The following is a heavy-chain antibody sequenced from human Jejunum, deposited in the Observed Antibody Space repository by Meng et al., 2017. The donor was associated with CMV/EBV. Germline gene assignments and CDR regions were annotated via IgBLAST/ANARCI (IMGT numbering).Heavy chain of an antibody. V-gene: IGHV3-74*01. D-gene: IGHD3/OR15-3a*01. J-gene: IGHJ4*02. CDR1: WFPFSSYY. CDR2: INSDGTIT. CDR3: ARGGYDFWTDYLHY. Sequence: ASWFPFSSYYMYLVRQAPGKGLEWVSRINSDGTITYYADSVKGRFTISRDNAKNTLYLHMNSLRAEDTATYYCARGGYDFWTDYLHYWGQGTLVTVSS.